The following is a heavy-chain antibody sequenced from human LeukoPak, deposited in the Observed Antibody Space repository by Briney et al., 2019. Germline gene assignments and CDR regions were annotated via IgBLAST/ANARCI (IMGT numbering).Heavy chain of an antibody. CDR2: IGAYNGNA. J-gene: IGHJ5*02. V-gene: IGHV1-18*01. CDR1: GYTFTSYG. Sequence: GASVKVSCKASGYTFTSYGISWVRQAPGQGLEWMGWIGAYNGNANYAQKLQGRVTMTTDTSTSTAYMELSSLRSEDTAVYYCARRRRNWFDPWGQGTLVTVSS. CDR3: ARRRRNWFDP.